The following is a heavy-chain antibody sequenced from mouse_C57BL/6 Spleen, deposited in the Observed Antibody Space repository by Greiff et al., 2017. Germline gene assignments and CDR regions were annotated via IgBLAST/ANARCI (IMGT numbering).Heavy chain of an antibody. CDR3: ADGYLAWFAY. J-gene: IGHJ3*01. Sequence: VQLQQSGPELVKPGASVKISCKASGYTFTDYYMNWVKQSHGKSLEWIGDINPNNGGTSYNQKFKGKATLTVDKSSSTAYMELRSLTFEDSAVYYCADGYLAWFAYWGQGTLVTVSA. CDR2: INPNNGGT. CDR1: GYTFTDYY. D-gene: IGHD2-3*01. V-gene: IGHV1-26*01.